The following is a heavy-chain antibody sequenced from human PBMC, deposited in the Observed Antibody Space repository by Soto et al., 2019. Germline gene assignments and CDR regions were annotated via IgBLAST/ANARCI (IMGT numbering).Heavy chain of an antibody. Sequence: QVQLQESGPGLVKPSETLSLTCTVSGGSISSYYWSWIRQPPGKGLEWIGYIYYSGSTNYNPSLKSRVPISVDTSKNQFSLKLSSVTAADTAVYYCARGRGIAVGRFDPWGQGTLVTVSS. CDR2: IYYSGST. CDR1: GGSISSYY. J-gene: IGHJ5*02. D-gene: IGHD6-19*01. V-gene: IGHV4-59*01. CDR3: ARGRGIAVGRFDP.